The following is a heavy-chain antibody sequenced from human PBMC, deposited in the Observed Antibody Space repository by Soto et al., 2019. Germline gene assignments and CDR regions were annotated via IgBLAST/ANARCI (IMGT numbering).Heavy chain of an antibody. CDR2: INHSGST. CDR3: ARLRRLVRGYYYYGMDV. CDR1: GGSFSGYY. Sequence: SSETLSLTCAVYGGSFSGYYWSWIRQPPGKGLEWIGEINHSGSTNYNPSLKSRVTISVDTSKNQFSLKLSSVTAADTAVYYCARLRRLVRGYYYYGMDVWGQGTIVTVSS. D-gene: IGHD6-19*01. V-gene: IGHV4-34*01. J-gene: IGHJ6*02.